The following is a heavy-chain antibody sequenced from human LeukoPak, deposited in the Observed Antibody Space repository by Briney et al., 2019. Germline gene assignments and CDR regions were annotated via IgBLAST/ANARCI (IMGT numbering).Heavy chain of an antibody. J-gene: IGHJ4*02. V-gene: IGHV3-30*04. CDR2: ISYDRMNK. Sequence: GRSLRLSCAASGFTFSSYAMHWVRQAPGKGLEWVAVISYDRMNKYYADSVKGRFTISRDNSKNTLYLQMNSLRDEDTAVYYCARGEGSLYSHSDFWGQGTLVTVSS. CDR1: GFTFSSYA. CDR3: ARGEGSLYSHSDF. D-gene: IGHD6-13*01.